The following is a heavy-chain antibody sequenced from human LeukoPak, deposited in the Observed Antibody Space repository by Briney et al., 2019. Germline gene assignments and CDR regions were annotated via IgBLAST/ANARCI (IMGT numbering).Heavy chain of an antibody. V-gene: IGHV3-7*01. Sequence: GSLRLSCAASGFTFSSYWMTWVRQAPGKGLAWVANIKQDGSAKYYMDSVKGRFTISRDNAKNSLYLQMNSLGAEDTAVYYCARPTGGYSSGWYQIEYWGQGTLVTVSS. D-gene: IGHD6-19*01. CDR1: GFTFSSYW. J-gene: IGHJ4*02. CDR2: IKQDGSAK. CDR3: ARPTGGYSSGWYQIEY.